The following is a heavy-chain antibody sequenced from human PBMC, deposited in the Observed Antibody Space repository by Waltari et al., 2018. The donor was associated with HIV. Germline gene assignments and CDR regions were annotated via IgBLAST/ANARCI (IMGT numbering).Heavy chain of an antibody. V-gene: IGHV1-3*02. J-gene: IGHJ4*02. CDR1: GYTLTNYA. CDR2: SNAGDGDT. D-gene: IGHD1-26*01. CDR3: ARGRGSYSLDY. Sequence: QVQLVQSGAEVKKPGASVKVSCKASGYTLTNYAIHWVRQAPGQRLEWMGWSNAGDGDTKYSQEFQSRVTITRDTSASTAYMELSSLRSEDMAVYYCARGRGSYSLDYWVQGTLVTVSS.